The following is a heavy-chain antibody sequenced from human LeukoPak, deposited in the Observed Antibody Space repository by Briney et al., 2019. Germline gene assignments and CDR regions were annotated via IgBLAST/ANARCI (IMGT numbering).Heavy chain of an antibody. CDR3: AREGDGYNKWDY. D-gene: IGHD5-24*01. J-gene: IGHJ4*02. CDR1: EYTFTGYY. Sequence: ASVKVSCKASEYTFTGYYMHWVRQAPGQGLEWMGWINPNSGGTNYAQKFQGWVTMTRDTSISTAYMELSRLRSDDTAVYYCAREGDGYNKWDYWGQGTLVTVSS. V-gene: IGHV1-2*04. CDR2: INPNSGGT.